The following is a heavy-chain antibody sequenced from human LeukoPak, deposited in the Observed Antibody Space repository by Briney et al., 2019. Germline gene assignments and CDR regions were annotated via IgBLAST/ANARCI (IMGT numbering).Heavy chain of an antibody. J-gene: IGHJ4*02. Sequence: SETLSLTCTVSGGSISSYYWSWIRQPPGKGLEWIGYIYYRGSTNYNPSLKSRVTISVDTSKNQFSLKLSSVTAADTAVYYCARVGSSWWVFDYWGQGTLVTVSS. CDR2: IYYRGST. V-gene: IGHV4-59*01. D-gene: IGHD6-13*01. CDR3: ARVGSSWWVFDY. CDR1: GGSISSYY.